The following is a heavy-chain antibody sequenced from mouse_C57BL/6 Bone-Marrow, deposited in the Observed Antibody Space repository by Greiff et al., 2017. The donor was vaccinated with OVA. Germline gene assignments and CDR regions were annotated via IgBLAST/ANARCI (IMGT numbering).Heavy chain of an antibody. Sequence: EVKLQESGGGLVQPKGSLKLSCAASGFSFNTYAMNWVRQAPGKGLEWVARIRSKSNNYATYYADSVKDRFTISRDDSESMLYLQMNNLKTEDTAMYYCVRGLTTVVATDWYFDVWGTGTTVTVSS. CDR3: VRGLTTVVATDWYFDV. V-gene: IGHV10-1*01. J-gene: IGHJ1*03. CDR2: IRSKSNNYAT. D-gene: IGHD1-1*01. CDR1: GFSFNTYA.